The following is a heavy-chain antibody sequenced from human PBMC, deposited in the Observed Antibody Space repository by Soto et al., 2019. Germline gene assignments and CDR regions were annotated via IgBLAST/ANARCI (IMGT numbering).Heavy chain of an antibody. J-gene: IGHJ4*02. CDR3: ARDDTTGLLEF. Sequence: WTWIRQSPGKGLEWIGYVYHTGRTKYNPSLESRVTISIDMSKKQFSLQLTSVTAADTAVYFCARDDTTGLLEFWGQGTLVTVSS. CDR2: VYHTGRT. V-gene: IGHV4-59*01.